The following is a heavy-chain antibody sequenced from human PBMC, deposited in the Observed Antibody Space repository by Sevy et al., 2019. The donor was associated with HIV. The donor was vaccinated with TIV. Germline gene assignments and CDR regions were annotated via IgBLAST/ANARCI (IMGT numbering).Heavy chain of an antibody. CDR2: IYHSGST. J-gene: IGHJ6*03. V-gene: IGHV4-38-2*01. Sequence: SETLSLTCAVSGYSISSGYYWGWIRQPPGKGLEWIGSIYHSGSTYYNPSLKSRVTISVDTSKNQFSLKLSSVTAADPAVYYCARQFGSFYYMAVWGKGTTVTVSS. CDR3: ARQFGSFYYMAV. D-gene: IGHD6-13*01. CDR1: GYSISSGYY.